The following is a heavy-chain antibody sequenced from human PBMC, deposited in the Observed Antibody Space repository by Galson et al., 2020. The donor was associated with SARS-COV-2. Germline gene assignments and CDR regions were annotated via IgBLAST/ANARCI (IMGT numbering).Heavy chain of an antibody. CDR1: GFTFSSYS. V-gene: IGHV3-48*02. J-gene: IGHJ3*02. D-gene: IGHD3-3*01. CDR3: ARDRDFAFDI. CDR2: IRSSGNTM. Sequence: GESLKISCAASGFTFSSYSMNWVRQAPGKGLEWVSDIRSSGNTMYYADSVKGQFTISRDNGKNSLYLQMNSLRDEDTALYYCARDRDFAFDIWGQGTMVTVSS.